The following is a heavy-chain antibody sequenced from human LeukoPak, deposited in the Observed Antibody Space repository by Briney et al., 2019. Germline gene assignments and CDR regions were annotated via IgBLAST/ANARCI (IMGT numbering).Heavy chain of an antibody. CDR1: GFTFSSHT. CDR3: ARDQPSITMVRGALDY. J-gene: IGHJ4*02. CDR2: ISSSSSTI. V-gene: IGHV3-48*01. D-gene: IGHD3-10*01. Sequence: GGSLRLSCAASGFTFSSHTMNWVRQAPGKGLEWVSYISSSSSTIYYADSVKGRFTISRDDAKNSLYLQMNSLRAEDTAVYYCARDQPSITMVRGALDYWGQGTLVTVSS.